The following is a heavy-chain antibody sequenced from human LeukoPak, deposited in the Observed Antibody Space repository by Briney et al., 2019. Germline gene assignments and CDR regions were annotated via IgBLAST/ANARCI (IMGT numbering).Heavy chain of an antibody. D-gene: IGHD6-19*01. V-gene: IGHV3-64*01. Sequence: PGGSLRLSCAACGFTFSSYAMHWVRQAPGKGLEYVSAISSNGGSTYYANSVKGRFTISRDNSKNTLYLQMGSLRAEDMTVYYCARENSGWYGSAFDIWGQGTMVTVSS. CDR1: GFTFSSYA. J-gene: IGHJ3*02. CDR2: ISSNGGST. CDR3: ARENSGWYGSAFDI.